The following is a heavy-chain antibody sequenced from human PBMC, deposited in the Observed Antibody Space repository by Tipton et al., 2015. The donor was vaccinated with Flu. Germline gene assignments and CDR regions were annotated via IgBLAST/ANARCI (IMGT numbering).Heavy chain of an antibody. J-gene: IGHJ3*02. V-gene: IGHV4-59*01. D-gene: IGHD2-21*02. CDR1: GGSISGYY. CDR2: IYYSGGT. Sequence: TLSLTCTVSGGSISGYYWTWIRQPPGKGLEWIGYIYYSGGTNYNPSLKSRVTISVDTSKNQFSLKLSSVTAADTAVYYCATHCVGVCSHAFDIWGQGTMVTVSS. CDR3: ATHCVGVCSHAFDI.